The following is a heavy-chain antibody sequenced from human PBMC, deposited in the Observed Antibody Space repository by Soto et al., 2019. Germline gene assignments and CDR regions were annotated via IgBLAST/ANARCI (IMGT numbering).Heavy chain of an antibody. CDR3: ARDRSVTLKGVAGTFYYYYMDV. V-gene: IGHV3-74*01. CDR1: GFTFSSYW. J-gene: IGHJ6*03. D-gene: IGHD6-19*01. CDR2: INSDGSST. Sequence: GGSLRLSCAASGFTFSSYWMLWVRQAPGKGLVWVSRINSDGSSTSYADSVKGRFTISRDNAKNTLYLQMNSLRAEDTAVYYCARDRSVTLKGVAGTFYYYYMDVWGKGTTVTVSS.